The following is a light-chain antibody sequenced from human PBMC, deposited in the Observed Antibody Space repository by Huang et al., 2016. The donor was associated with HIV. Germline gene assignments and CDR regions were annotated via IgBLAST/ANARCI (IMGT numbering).Light chain of an antibody. CDR3: QQYHSHPPT. V-gene: IGKV1D-16*01. J-gene: IGKJ4*01. Sequence: DIQMTQSPSSLSASVGDRVTITCRASQDIRSWLAWYQQKPEKAPKSLIGDASSLQSGVPSRFSGSGSGTDFTLIISSLQPEDFATYYCQQYHSHPPTFGGGTKVEIK. CDR1: QDIRSW. CDR2: DAS.